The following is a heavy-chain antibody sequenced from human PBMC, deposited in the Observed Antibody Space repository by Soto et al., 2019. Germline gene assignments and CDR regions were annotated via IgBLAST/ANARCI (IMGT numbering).Heavy chain of an antibody. D-gene: IGHD3-22*01. CDR1: GGSIKNYY. J-gene: IGHJ5*01. Sequence: PSETLSLTCTVSGGSIKNYYWSWIRQPAGKGLEWIGRIYSTESTNYNPSLKSRLTMSVDTSKNQFSLRLSSVTAADTAVYYCARDEYYDSNSWFASWGPATLVTVSS. CDR3: ARDEYYDSNSWFAS. CDR2: IYSTEST. V-gene: IGHV4-4*07.